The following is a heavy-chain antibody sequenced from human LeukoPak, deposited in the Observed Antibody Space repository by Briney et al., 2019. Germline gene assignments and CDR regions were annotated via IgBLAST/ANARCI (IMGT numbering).Heavy chain of an antibody. CDR1: GGSVSSGSYY. CDR2: IYYSGST. D-gene: IGHD6-13*01. V-gene: IGHV4-61*01. CDR3: ARHDLTGYSSSWYYYGMDV. J-gene: IGHJ6*02. Sequence: SETLSLTCTVSGGSVSSGSYYWSWIRQPPGKGLEWIGYIYYSGSTNYNPSLKSRVTISVDTSKNQFSLKLSSVTAADTAVYYCARHDLTGYSSSWYYYGMDVWGQGTTVTVSS.